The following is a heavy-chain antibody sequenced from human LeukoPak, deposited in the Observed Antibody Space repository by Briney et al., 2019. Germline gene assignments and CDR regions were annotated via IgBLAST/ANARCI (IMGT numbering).Heavy chain of an antibody. J-gene: IGHJ2*01. CDR1: GGSISSSSYY. V-gene: IGHV4-39*01. CDR3: ARHLRAILFSERYFDL. Sequence: SETLSLTCTVSGGSISSSSYYWGWIRQPPGKGLEWIGSIYYSGSTYYNPSLKSRVTISVDTSKNQFSLKLSSVTAADTAVYYCARHLRAILFSERYFDLWGRGTLVTVSS. D-gene: IGHD2-21*01. CDR2: IYYSGST.